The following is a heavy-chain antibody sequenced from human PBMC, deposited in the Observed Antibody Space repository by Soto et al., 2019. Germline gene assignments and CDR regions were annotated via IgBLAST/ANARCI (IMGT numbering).Heavy chain of an antibody. J-gene: IGHJ5*02. V-gene: IGHV1-46*01. CDR2: INPSGGST. CDR3: ARGEGTYCSSTSCYTRPQWVSDP. CDR1: GYTFTSYY. Sequence: PSVKVSCKASGYTFTSYYMHWVRQAPGQGLEWMGIINPSGGSTSYAQKFQGRVTMTRDTSTSTVYMELSSLRSEDTAVYYCARGEGTYCSSTSCYTRPQWVSDPWGQGTLVTVSS. D-gene: IGHD2-2*02.